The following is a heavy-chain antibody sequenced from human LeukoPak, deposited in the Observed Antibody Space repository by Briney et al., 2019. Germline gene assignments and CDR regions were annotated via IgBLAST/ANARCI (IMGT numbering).Heavy chain of an antibody. CDR3: ATESGTYSGTCFDY. D-gene: IGHD1-26*01. V-gene: IGHV3-23*01. CDR1: GFTFSSYA. Sequence: GGSLRLSCAASGFTFSSYAMSWVRQAPGKGLEWVSAISDGGGSTYYADSVKGRFTISRDSSKNTLYLQMNSLRAEDTAVYYCATESGTYSGTCFDYWGQGTLVTVSS. CDR2: ISDGGGST. J-gene: IGHJ4*02.